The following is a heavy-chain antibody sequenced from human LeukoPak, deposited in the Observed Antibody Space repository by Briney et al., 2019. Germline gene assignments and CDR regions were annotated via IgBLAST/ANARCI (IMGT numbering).Heavy chain of an antibody. V-gene: IGHV4-39*01. J-gene: IGHJ3*01. D-gene: IGHD2-21*01. CDR2: IYYSGST. CDR1: GGSISSSSYY. CDR3: ARVQSFCGGDCYGAFDV. Sequence: PSETLSLTCTVSGGSISSSSYYWGWIRQPPGKGLEWIGSIYYSGSTYYNPSLKSRVTISVDTSKNQFSLKLSSVTAADTAMYYCARVQSFCGGDCYGAFDVGGQRTMVTVSS.